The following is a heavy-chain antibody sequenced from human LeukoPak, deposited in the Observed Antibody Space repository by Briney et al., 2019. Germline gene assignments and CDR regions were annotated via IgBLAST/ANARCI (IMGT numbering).Heavy chain of an antibody. CDR1: GYTFTDYY. Sequence: ASVKVSCKASGYTFTDYYVHWVRQAPGQGLELMGWFNPDNGGTNSVQKFQGRVTMTGDTSMRTAYMELSRLRSDDTAVYYCARDHVPLLWFGEGGFDPWGQGTLVTVSS. V-gene: IGHV1-2*02. CDR2: FNPDNGGT. D-gene: IGHD3-10*01. CDR3: ARDHVPLLWFGEGGFDP. J-gene: IGHJ5*02.